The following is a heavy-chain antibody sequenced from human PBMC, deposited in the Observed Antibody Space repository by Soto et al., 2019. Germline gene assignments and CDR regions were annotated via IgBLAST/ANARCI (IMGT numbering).Heavy chain of an antibody. D-gene: IGHD1-26*01. Sequence: QTLSLTCAISGDRVSNSRVTWNWIRQSPSRGLEWLGRTYYRSKWYNDYAESVKSRITINPDTSKNQFSLHLNSVTPEDTAVYYCVRLIGNSWLDFWGQGTLVTVSS. J-gene: IGHJ5*01. V-gene: IGHV6-1*01. CDR1: GDRVSNSRVT. CDR3: VRLIGNSWLDF. CDR2: TYYRSKWYN.